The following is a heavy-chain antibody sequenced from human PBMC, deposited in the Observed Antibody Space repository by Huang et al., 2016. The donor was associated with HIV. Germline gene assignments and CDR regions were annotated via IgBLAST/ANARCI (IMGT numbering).Heavy chain of an antibody. Sequence: QVQLVESGGGVVQPGRSLRLSCAASGFIFSNYGMHWVRQAPGKGLEWVALISYDGSNKYYTDSVKGRFSISRDKSKNTLYLQMNSLRAEDTAVYYCALKGDSSGWEYFRHWGQGTLVTVSS. CDR1: GFIFSNYG. D-gene: IGHD6-19*01. V-gene: IGHV3-30*03. CDR3: ALKGDSSGWEYFRH. J-gene: IGHJ1*01. CDR2: ISYDGSNK.